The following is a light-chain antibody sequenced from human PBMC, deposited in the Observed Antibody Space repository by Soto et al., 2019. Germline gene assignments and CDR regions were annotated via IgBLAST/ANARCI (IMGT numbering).Light chain of an antibody. CDR2: GVN. J-gene: IGLJ1*01. CDR3: VSFTTTSTHV. CDR1: SSDIGAYYY. Sequence: QSALTQPASLSGSPGQSITISCTGTSSDIGAYYYVSWFQQHPGKAPKLMISGVNNRPSGVSNRFSGSKSGNTAYLTISGIQVEDEAEYFCVSFTTTSTHVFGTGTKVTVL. V-gene: IGLV2-14*01.